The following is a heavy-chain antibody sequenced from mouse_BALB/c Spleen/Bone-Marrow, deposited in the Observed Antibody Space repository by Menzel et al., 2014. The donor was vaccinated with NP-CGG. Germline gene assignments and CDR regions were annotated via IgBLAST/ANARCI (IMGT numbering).Heavy chain of an antibody. CDR1: GFNIKDTY. J-gene: IGHJ2*01. CDR3: ATYYYGYYFDY. Sequence: EVQRVESGAELVKPGASVKLSCTASGFNIKDTYMHWVKQRPEQGLEWIGRIDPANGNTKYDPKFQGKATITADTSSNTAYLQLSSLTSEDTAVYYCATYYYGYYFDYWGQGTTLTVSS. V-gene: IGHV14-3*02. D-gene: IGHD1-2*01. CDR2: IDPANGNT.